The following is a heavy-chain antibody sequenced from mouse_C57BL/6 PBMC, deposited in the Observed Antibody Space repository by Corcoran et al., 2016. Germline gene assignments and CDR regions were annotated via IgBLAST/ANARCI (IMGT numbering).Heavy chain of an antibody. CDR3: ARRGYSNYFDY. Sequence: QVQLQQSRAELVKPGASVKISCKASGYAFSSYWMNWVKQRPGKGLEWIGQIYPGDGDTNYNGKFKGKATLTADKSSSTAYMQLSSLTSEDSAVYFCARRGYSNYFDYWGQGTTLTVSS. J-gene: IGHJ2*01. CDR1: GYAFSSYW. CDR2: IYPGDGDT. D-gene: IGHD2-5*01. V-gene: IGHV1-80*01.